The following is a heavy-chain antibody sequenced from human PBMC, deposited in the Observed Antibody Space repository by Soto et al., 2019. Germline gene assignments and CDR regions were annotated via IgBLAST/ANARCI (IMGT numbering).Heavy chain of an antibody. Sequence: GGSLRLLCGASVFTFSIHWMHWGRQVTGKVMVGVSLINGDGFSTGYASSLKGRFTISRDNAENTLHLLMNSLRAEDTALYYCESIPPSAVGATTQVDYWGQGTPGTAPQ. J-gene: IGHJ4*02. V-gene: IGHV3-74*01. CDR2: INGDGFST. CDR1: VFTFSIHW. D-gene: IGHD1-26*01. CDR3: ESIPPSAVGATTQVDY.